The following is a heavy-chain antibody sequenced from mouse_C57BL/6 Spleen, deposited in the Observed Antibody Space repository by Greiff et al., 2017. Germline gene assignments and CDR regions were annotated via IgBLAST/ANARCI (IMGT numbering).Heavy chain of an antibody. V-gene: IGHV1-5*01. CDR2: IYPGNSDT. D-gene: IGHD4-1*01. J-gene: IGHJ1*03. CDR3: THPPLGYWYFDV. CDR1: GYTFTSYW. Sequence: VHVKQSGTVLARPGASVKMSCKTSGYTFTSYWMHWVKQRPGQGLEWIGAIYPGNSDTSYNQKFKGKAKLTAVTSASTAYMELSSLTNEDSAVYYCTHPPLGYWYFDVWGTGTTVTVSS.